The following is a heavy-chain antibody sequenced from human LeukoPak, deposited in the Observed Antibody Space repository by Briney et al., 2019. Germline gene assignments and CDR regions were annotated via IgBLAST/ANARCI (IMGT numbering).Heavy chain of an antibody. D-gene: IGHD6-19*01. J-gene: IGHJ4*02. CDR2: INAGNGNT. CDR1: GYTFTSYA. V-gene: IGHV1-3*03. Sequence: ASVKVSCKAAGYTFTSYAMHWVRQAPGQRLEWMGWINAGNGNTKYSQEFPGRVTITRDTSASTAYMELSSLRSEDMAVYYCARGDLAVAGTPLDYWGQGTLVTVSS. CDR3: ARGDLAVAGTPLDY.